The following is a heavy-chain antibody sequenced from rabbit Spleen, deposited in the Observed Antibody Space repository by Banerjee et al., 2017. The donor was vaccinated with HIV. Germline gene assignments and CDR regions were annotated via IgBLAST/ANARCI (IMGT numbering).Heavy chain of an antibody. J-gene: IGHJ4*01. V-gene: IGHV1S7*01. Sequence: QLKESGGGLVQPGGSLKLSCKGSGFDFSSYYMSWVRQAPGKGLEWIGYIDPFFGTTYYANWVNGRFTISNDNAQNTLYLQLNSLTAADTATYFCVREAGYSGYGDANLWGQGTLVTVS. CDR1: GFDFSSYY. D-gene: IGHD7-1*01. CDR3: VREAGYSGYGDANL. CDR2: IDPFFGTT.